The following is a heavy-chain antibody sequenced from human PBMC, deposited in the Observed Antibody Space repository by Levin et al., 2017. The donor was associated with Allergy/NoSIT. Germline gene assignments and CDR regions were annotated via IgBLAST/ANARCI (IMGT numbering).Heavy chain of an antibody. CDR3: AKRSGSGSYYFDY. D-gene: IGHD3-10*01. J-gene: IGHJ4*02. CDR1: GFTFSSFA. CDR2: ITDYGGTT. Sequence: ASVKVSCAASGFTFSSFAMSWVRQAPGKGLEWVSTITDYGGTTLYAGSVKGRFSMSRDNSKNTLDLQMDSLRAEDTAIYYCAKRSGSGSYYFDYWGQGTLVTVSS. V-gene: IGHV3-23*01.